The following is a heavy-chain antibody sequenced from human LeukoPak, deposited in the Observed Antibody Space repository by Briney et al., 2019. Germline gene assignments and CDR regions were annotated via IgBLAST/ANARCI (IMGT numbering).Heavy chain of an antibody. J-gene: IGHJ4*02. V-gene: IGHV1-46*01. CDR3: AKDHMFRQRLSGSKGLDS. Sequence: ASVKVSCKPFGYTFTSYYVHWVRQAPGQGLEWWGIIDPSGGLTSYAQKFQDRVTMSRDVSTTTVDMELRSLTSEDTAVYYCAKDHMFRQRLSGSKGLDSWGQGTLVTVSS. CDR1: GYTFTSYY. CDR2: IDPSGGLT. D-gene: IGHD1-26*01.